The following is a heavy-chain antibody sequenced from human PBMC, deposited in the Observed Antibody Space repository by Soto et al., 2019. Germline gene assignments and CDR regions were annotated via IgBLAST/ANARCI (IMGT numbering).Heavy chain of an antibody. CDR2: ISKSGSVI. Sequence: EGQLVESGGGLVQPGGSLRLSCGASGLTFSSSAMHWVRQAPGKGLEWISYISKSGSVIYYADSLKGRFTISRDNAKNLLYLQLNSLRAEDTAVYFCASVNLSICDGFDVWGQGTLVTVSS. CDR3: ASVNLSICDGFDV. J-gene: IGHJ6*02. CDR1: GLTFSSSA. V-gene: IGHV3-48*03. D-gene: IGHD2-21*01.